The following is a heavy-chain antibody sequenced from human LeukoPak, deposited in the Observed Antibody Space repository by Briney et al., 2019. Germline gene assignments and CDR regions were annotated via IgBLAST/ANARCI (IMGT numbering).Heavy chain of an antibody. CDR3: ARASKGYSYGYGYYYYYMDV. Sequence: GGSLRLSCAASGFTFSDFYMSWIRQAPGKGLEWVSYISSSGSTIYFADSVKGRFTISRDNAKNSLYLQMNSLRAEDTAVYYCARASKGYSYGYGYYYYYMDVWGKGTTVTISS. D-gene: IGHD5-18*01. CDR2: ISSSGSTI. J-gene: IGHJ6*03. CDR1: GFTFSDFY. V-gene: IGHV3-11*01.